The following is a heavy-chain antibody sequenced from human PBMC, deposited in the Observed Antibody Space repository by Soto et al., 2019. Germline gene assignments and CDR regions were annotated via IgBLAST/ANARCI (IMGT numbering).Heavy chain of an antibody. V-gene: IGHV3-23*01. CDR3: AKNQEQEGPRCIVS. J-gene: IGHJ5*01. CDR2: MSGCCCTT. Sequence: GSLRLSCATSGLTFRDYARHWLRQAPGGGMEGVCLMSGCCCTTYNVDSVRDRSTISRDRYKTTLYLQMISLIAEDTALCYCAKNQEQEGPRCIVSWCQGTLLTVSS. CDR1: GLTFRDYA. D-gene: IGHD2-8*01.